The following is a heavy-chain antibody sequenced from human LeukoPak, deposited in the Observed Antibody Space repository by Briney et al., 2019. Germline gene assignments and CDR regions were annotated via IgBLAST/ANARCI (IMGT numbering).Heavy chain of an antibody. CDR1: GGSISSYY. CDR3: ARDGQLVGWFDP. CDR2: IYTSGST. V-gene: IGHV4-4*07. Sequence: SETLSLTCTVSGGSISSYYWSRIRQPAGKGLEWIGRIYTSGSTNYNPSLKSRVTMSVDTSKNQFSLKLSSVTAADTAVYYCARDGQLVGWFDPWGQGTLVTVSS. J-gene: IGHJ5*02. D-gene: IGHD6-6*01.